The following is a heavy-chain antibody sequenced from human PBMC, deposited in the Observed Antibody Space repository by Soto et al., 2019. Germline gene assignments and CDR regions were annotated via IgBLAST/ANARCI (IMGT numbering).Heavy chain of an antibody. CDR3: ARLVTAIPRESDY. Sequence: EVQLVESWGGLLQPGGSLRLSCAASGFTFSSYWMHWVRQAPGKGLVWVSRINSDGSSTSYADSVKGRFTISRDNAKNTLYLQMNSLRAEDTAVYYCARLVTAIPRESDYWGQGTLVTVNS. CDR1: GFTFSSYW. J-gene: IGHJ4*02. V-gene: IGHV3-74*01. CDR2: INSDGSST. D-gene: IGHD2-21*02.